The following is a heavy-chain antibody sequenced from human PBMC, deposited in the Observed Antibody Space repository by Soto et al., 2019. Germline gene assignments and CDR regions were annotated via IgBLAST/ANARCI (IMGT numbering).Heavy chain of an antibody. CDR2: NSGST. V-gene: IGHV4-39*01. J-gene: IGHJ4*02. CDR1: GGSISSSSYY. Sequence: SETLSLTCTVSGGSISSSSYYWGWIRQPPGKGLQWIGSNSGSTYYNPSLKSRVTISVDTSKNQFSLKLSSVTAADTAVYYCARLLRLEHWLGLNYFDYWGQGTLVTSPQ. CDR3: ARLLRLEHWLGLNYFDY. D-gene: IGHD6-19*01.